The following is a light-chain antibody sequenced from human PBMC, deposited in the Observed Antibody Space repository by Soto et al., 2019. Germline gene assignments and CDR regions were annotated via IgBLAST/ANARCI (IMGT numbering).Light chain of an antibody. J-gene: IGKJ1*01. V-gene: IGKV3-20*01. CDR1: QSVSSNY. Sequence: ERGLAQAPGTMSLTPGERATLSCSSIQSVSSNYLAWYQQKPGQAPRLLIYGASTRATGIPDRFSGSGSGTDFTLTISRLEPEDSAVYYCQQYGSSPTWTFGQRTIVAI. CDR2: GAS. CDR3: QQYGSSPTWT.